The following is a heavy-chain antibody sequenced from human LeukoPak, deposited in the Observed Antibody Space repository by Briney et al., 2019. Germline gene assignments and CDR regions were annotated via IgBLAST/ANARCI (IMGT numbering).Heavy chain of an antibody. V-gene: IGHV3-30-3*01. D-gene: IGHD5-18*01. CDR1: DFSFNRYL. CDR3: VRGLWTAMGAGAY. Sequence: GGSLRLSCVVSDFSFNRYLMHWVRQAPGKGLEWVTSISDDGTNKYYSDSVRGRFTISRDNSKSTLYLQMDSLRIEDASMYYCVRGLWTAMGAGAYWGQGTLVAVSS. CDR2: ISDDGTNK. J-gene: IGHJ4*02.